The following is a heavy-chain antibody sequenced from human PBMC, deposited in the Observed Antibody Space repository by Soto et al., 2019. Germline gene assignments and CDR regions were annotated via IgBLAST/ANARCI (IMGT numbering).Heavy chain of an antibody. CDR3: ASDHRIAAAGIGY. CDR1: GFTFSSYG. D-gene: IGHD6-13*01. V-gene: IGHV3-33*01. J-gene: IGHJ4*02. Sequence: GGSLRLSCAASGFTFSSYGMHWVRQAPGKGLEWVAVIWYDGSNKYYADSVKGRFTISRDNSKNTLYLQMNSLRAEDTAVYYCASDHRIAAAGIGYWGQGTLVTVSS. CDR2: IWYDGSNK.